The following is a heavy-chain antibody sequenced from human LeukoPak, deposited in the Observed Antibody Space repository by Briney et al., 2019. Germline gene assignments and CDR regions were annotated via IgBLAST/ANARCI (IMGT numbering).Heavy chain of an antibody. D-gene: IGHD2-15*01. Sequence: ASVKVSCKVSGYTLTELSMHRVRQAPGEGLEWLGGFDPEDGETIYAQKFQGRVTMTEDTSTDTAYMELSSLRSEDTAVYYCATHSCSGGSCYSDYWGQGTLVTVSS. CDR2: FDPEDGET. V-gene: IGHV1-24*01. CDR1: GYTLTELS. CDR3: ATHSCSGGSCYSDY. J-gene: IGHJ4*02.